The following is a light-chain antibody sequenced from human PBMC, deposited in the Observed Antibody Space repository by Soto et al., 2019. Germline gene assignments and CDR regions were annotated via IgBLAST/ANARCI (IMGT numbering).Light chain of an antibody. CDR2: GNS. CDR3: QSYDSSLSAYYV. CDR1: SSNIGAGYD. J-gene: IGLJ1*01. V-gene: IGLV1-40*01. Sequence: QPVLTQPPSVSGAPGQRVTISCTGSSSNIGAGYDLHWYQQLPGTAPKLLIYGNSNRPSGVPDRFSGSKSGTSASLAITGLQAEDEADYYCQSYDSSLSAYYVFGTGTKVTVL.